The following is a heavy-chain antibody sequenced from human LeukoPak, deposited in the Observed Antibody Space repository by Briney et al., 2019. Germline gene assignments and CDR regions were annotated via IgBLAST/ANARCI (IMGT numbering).Heavy chain of an antibody. J-gene: IGHJ5*02. D-gene: IGHD3-3*01. V-gene: IGHV4-59*01. CDR2: IYYSGST. Sequence: SETLSLTCTVSGGSLSSYYWCWIRQPPGKGLEWIGYIYYSGSTNYNPSLKSRVTISVDTSKNQFSLKLSSVTAADTAVYYCARPRRPTLFGVVDPNWFDPWGQGTLVTVSS. CDR3: ARPRRPTLFGVVDPNWFDP. CDR1: GGSLSSYY.